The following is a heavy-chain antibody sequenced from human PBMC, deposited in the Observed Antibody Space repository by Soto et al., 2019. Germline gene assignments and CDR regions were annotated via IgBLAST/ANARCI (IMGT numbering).Heavy chain of an antibody. D-gene: IGHD3-10*01. V-gene: IGHV3-49*03. J-gene: IGHJ6*02. Sequence: PGGFLRLSCTASGFTFADYEMNWFRQAPGKGLEWVSFIRSKDYGGAAHYAASVEDRFIISRDDSKSVSYLQMNSLRTEDTAVYYCARNSRVGESLPLNYYAMDVWGQGTTVTVSS. CDR2: IRSKDYGGAA. CDR3: ARNSRVGESLPLNYYAMDV. CDR1: GFTFADYE.